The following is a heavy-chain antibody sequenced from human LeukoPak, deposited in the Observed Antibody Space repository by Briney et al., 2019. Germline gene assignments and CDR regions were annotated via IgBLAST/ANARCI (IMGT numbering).Heavy chain of an antibody. CDR1: GFTFSKYA. Sequence: GGSLRLSCAASGFTFSKYAMNWVRQAPGKGLEWVSGISTSGGSTFYADSVKGRLTISRDNSKNTLYLQMNSLRAEDTAVYYCAKDFDEVVVVTTGGYWGQGTLVTVSS. D-gene: IGHD2-15*01. J-gene: IGHJ4*02. V-gene: IGHV3-23*01. CDR3: AKDFDEVVVVTTGGY. CDR2: ISTSGGST.